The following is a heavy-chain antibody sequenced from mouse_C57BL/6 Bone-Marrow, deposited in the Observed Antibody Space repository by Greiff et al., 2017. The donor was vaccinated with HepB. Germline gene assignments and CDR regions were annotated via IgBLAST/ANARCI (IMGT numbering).Heavy chain of an antibody. D-gene: IGHD1-1*01. CDR2: IDPSDSET. V-gene: IGHV1-52*01. CDR1: GYTFTSYW. Sequence: VQLQQPGAELVRPGSSVKLSCKASGYTFTSYWMHWVKQRPIQGLEWIGNIDPSDSETHYNQKFKDKVTLTVDKSSSTAYMQLSSLTSEDSAVYYCARGSYYGSSQAWFAYWGQGTLVTVSA. J-gene: IGHJ3*01. CDR3: ARGSYYGSSQAWFAY.